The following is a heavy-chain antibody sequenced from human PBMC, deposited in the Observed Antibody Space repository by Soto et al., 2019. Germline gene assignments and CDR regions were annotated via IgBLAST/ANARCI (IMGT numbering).Heavy chain of an antibody. CDR3: ARAYFGESI. J-gene: IGHJ3*01. V-gene: IGHV3-48*01. D-gene: IGHD3-10*01. Sequence: EVQLVESGGGLIQPGGSLRLSCEVSGFTFRSYAMMWVRQAPGKGLEWVSKISSGGIDTYYADSVKGRFTISRDNAKSTLHLQMNNLRVEDTAVYYCARAYFGESIWGQGTMVTVSP. CDR1: GFTFRSYA. CDR2: ISSGGIDT.